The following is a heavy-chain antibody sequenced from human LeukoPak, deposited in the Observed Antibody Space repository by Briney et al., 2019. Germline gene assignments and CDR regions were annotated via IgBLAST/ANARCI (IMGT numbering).Heavy chain of an antibody. J-gene: IGHJ3*02. CDR3: ARQRCVSGRCYHTNVFDT. Sequence: GESLKISCKGFGYNFTNFWTGWVRQMPGKGREWMGVINPADSETRYSPSFQGPVTISADKSMNTAYLQWTTVQASDTAMYYCARQRCVSGRCYHTNVFDTWGQGTMVTISS. V-gene: IGHV5-51*01. CDR1: GYNFTNFW. CDR2: INPADSET. D-gene: IGHD2-15*01.